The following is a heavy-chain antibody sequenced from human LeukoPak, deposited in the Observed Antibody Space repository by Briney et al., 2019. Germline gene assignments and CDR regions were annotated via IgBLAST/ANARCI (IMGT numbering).Heavy chain of an antibody. Sequence: PGGSLRLSCVGSGFTFSSYTVNWVRQAPGKGLEWVSPISGSGGSTYYADSVKGRFTISRDNSKNTLYLQMNSLRAEDTAVYYCAKERGCSSTSCFPPLGYWGQGTLVTVSS. CDR3: AKERGCSSTSCFPPLGY. CDR1: GFTFSSYT. CDR2: ISGSGGST. V-gene: IGHV3-23*01. J-gene: IGHJ4*02. D-gene: IGHD2-2*01.